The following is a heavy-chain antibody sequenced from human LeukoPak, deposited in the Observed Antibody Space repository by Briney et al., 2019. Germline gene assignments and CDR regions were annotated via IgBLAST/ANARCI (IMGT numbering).Heavy chain of an antibody. CDR3: AKYGRAWHPYYFDY. CDR1: GLTFSNYA. V-gene: IGHV3-23*01. J-gene: IGHJ4*02. CDR2: ISGSGGST. Sequence: PGGSLRLSCAASGLTFSNYAMSWVRQAPGKGLEWVSGISGSGGSTYYADSVKGRFTISRDNYKNTLYLQMNSLRAEDTAVYYCAKYGRAWHPYYFDYWGQGTLVTVSS. D-gene: IGHD2-15*01.